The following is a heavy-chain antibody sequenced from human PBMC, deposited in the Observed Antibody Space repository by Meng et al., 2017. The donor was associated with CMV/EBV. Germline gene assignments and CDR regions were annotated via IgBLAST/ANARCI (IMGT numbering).Heavy chain of an antibody. Sequence: SETLSLTCAVYGGSFSGYYWSWIRQPPGKGLEWIGEINHSGSTNYNPSLKSRVTISVDTSKNQFSLKLSSVTAADTAVYYCARGDPVLRFLEWLPRYYGMDAWGQGTTVTVSS. D-gene: IGHD3-3*01. CDR3: ARGDPVLRFLEWLPRYYGMDA. V-gene: IGHV4-34*01. J-gene: IGHJ6*02. CDR1: GGSFSGYY. CDR2: INHSGST.